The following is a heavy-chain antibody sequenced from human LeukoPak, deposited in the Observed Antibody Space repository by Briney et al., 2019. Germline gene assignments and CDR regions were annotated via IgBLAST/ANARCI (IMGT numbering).Heavy chain of an antibody. D-gene: IGHD3-9*01. V-gene: IGHV4-39*01. J-gene: IGHJ4*02. CDR3: ARSGYYDILSGYLYFFDY. CDR2: IYSSGST. CDR1: GGSISDTTYF. Sequence: SETLSLTCSVSGGSISDTTYFWGWTRQPPGKGLEWIGSIYSSGSTYYNPSLKSRVTVSIDTSRNQFSLKLTSVAAAETAVYYCARSGYYDILSGYLYFFDYWGQGTLVTVSS.